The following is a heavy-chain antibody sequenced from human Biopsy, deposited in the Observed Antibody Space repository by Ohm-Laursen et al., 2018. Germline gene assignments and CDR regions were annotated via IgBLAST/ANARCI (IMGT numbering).Heavy chain of an antibody. CDR3: TRDSRQWRVGDFYYYGMDV. D-gene: IGHD6-19*01. Sequence: TLSLTCSVSGGSISSSYWSWIRQPPGKGLEWIGGIYYSGSTNYNPSLKSRVTISVDTSKNQFSMKLSSVTAADTAVYYCTRDSRQWRVGDFYYYGMDVWGQGTTVTVSS. CDR1: GGSISSSY. CDR2: IYYSGST. J-gene: IGHJ6*02. V-gene: IGHV4-59*01.